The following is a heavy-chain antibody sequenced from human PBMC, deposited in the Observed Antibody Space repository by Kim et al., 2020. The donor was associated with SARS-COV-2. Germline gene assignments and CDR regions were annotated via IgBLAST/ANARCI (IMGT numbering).Heavy chain of an antibody. J-gene: IGHJ4*02. D-gene: IGHD3-9*01. Sequence: GGSLRLSCAASGFTFSSYAMSWVRQAPGKGLEWVSAISGSGGSTYYADSVKGRFTISRDNSKNTLYLQMNSLRAEDTAVYYCAKGGGDILTGYCYYFDYWGQGTLVTVSS. CDR3: AKGGGDILTGYCYYFDY. CDR2: ISGSGGST. V-gene: IGHV3-23*01. CDR1: GFTFSSYA.